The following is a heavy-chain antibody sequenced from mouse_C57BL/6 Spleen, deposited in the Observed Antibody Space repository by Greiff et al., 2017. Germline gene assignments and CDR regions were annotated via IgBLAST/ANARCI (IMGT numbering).Heavy chain of an antibody. Sequence: QVQLQQPGAELVKPGASVKLSCKASGYTFTSYWMQWVKQRPGQGLEWIGEIDPSDSYTNYNQKFKGKATLTVDTSSSTAYMQLSSLTSEDSAVYYCARKTTVRSSFFDYWGQGTTLTVSS. J-gene: IGHJ2*01. CDR1: GYTFTSYW. D-gene: IGHD1-1*01. CDR2: IDPSDSYT. V-gene: IGHV1-50*01. CDR3: ARKTTVRSSFFDY.